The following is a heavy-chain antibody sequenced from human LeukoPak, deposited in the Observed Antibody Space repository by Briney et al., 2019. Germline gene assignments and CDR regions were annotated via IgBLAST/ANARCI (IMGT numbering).Heavy chain of an antibody. CDR3: ERLYYYDSSGFLDAFDI. V-gene: IGHV4-59*08. D-gene: IGHD3-22*01. CDR1: GGSISSYY. CDR2: IYYSRST. J-gene: IGHJ3*02. Sequence: PSETLSLTCTVSGGSISSYYWSWIRQPPGKGLEWIGYIYYSRSTNYNPSLKSRVTISVDTSKNQFSLKLSSVTAADTAVYYCERLYYYDSSGFLDAFDIWGQGTMVTVSS.